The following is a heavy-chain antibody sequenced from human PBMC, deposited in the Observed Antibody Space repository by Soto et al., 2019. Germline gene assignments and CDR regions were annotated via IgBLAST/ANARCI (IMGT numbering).Heavy chain of an antibody. Sequence: SETLSLTCTVSGGSISSYYWSWIRQPAGKGLEWIGRIYTSGSTNYNPSLKSRVTMSVDTSKNQFSLKLSSVTAADTAVYYCARDSIAARPGRGYYYYGMDVWGQGTTVTVSS. CDR2: IYTSGST. CDR1: GGSISSYY. J-gene: IGHJ6*02. V-gene: IGHV4-4*07. D-gene: IGHD6-6*01. CDR3: ARDSIAARPGRGYYYYGMDV.